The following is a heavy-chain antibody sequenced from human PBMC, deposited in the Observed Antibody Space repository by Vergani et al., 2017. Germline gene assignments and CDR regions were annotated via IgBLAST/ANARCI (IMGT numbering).Heavy chain of an antibody. J-gene: IGHJ4*02. CDR2: INPNSGGT. CDR3: ARDRSYGSGSDYNGSLGY. D-gene: IGHD3-10*01. Sequence: QVQLVQSGAEVKKPGASVKVSCKASGYTFTGYYMHWVRQAPGQGLEWMGWINPNSGGTNYAQKFQGRVTMTRDTSISTAYMELSRLRSDDTAVYYCARDRSYGSGSDYNGSLGYWGQGTLVTVSS. V-gene: IGHV1-2*02. CDR1: GYTFTGYY.